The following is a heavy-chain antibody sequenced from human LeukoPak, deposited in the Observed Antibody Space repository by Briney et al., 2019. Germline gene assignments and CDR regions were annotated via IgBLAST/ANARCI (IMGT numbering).Heavy chain of an antibody. J-gene: IGHJ4*02. CDR3: SRKYDSSGYSDY. V-gene: IGHV3-23*01. D-gene: IGHD3-22*01. CDR2: ISGGGDAA. CDR1: GFRLSGYA. Sequence: GGSLRLSCIASGFRLSGYAMSWVRQAPGKGLEWVSTISGGGDAAYYADSVKGRFTISRDNSKNTLYLQMNSLRAEDTAVYYCSRKYDSSGYSDYWGRGTLVTVSS.